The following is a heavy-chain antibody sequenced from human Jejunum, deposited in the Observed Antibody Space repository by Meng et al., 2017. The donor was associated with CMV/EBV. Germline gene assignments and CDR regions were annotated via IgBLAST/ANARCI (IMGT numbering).Heavy chain of an antibody. V-gene: IGHV3-30*19. Sequence: TFNTYGMHWVCQAPGKGLEWVAVISFDEGRKYYGDSVKGRFTISRDNLKNTLYLQMNSLRVEDTAVYYCARDPHDFWNGRNWFDPWGQGTVVTVSS. CDR2: ISFDEGRK. J-gene: IGHJ5*02. D-gene: IGHD3-3*01. CDR1: TFNTYG. CDR3: ARDPHDFWNGRNWFDP.